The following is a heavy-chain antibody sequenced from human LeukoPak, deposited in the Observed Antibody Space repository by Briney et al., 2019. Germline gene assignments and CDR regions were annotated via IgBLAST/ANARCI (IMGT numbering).Heavy chain of an antibody. J-gene: IGHJ4*02. CDR2: ISWNSGSI. D-gene: IGHD6-13*01. V-gene: IGHV3-9*01. Sequence: PGGSLRLSCAASGFTFDDYAMHWVRQAPGKGLEWVSGISWNSGSIGYADSVKGRFTISRDNAKNSLYLQMNSLRAEDTALYYCAKGKMSSWSFYFDYWGQGTLVTVSS. CDR3: AKGKMSSWSFYFDY. CDR1: GFTFDDYA.